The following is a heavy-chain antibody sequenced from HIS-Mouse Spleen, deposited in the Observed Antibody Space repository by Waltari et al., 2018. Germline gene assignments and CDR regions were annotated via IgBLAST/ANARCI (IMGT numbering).Heavy chain of an antibody. V-gene: IGHV3-74*01. J-gene: IGHJ4*02. D-gene: IGHD6-13*01. Sequence: EVQLVESGGGLVQPGGSLRLSCAASGFTFSSYWMHWVRQAPGKGLVWVSRINREGSSTSDADSVKGRFTISRDNAKNTLYLQMNSLRAEDTAVYYCARDGFWGYSGQLVRGGQGTLVTVSS. CDR2: INREGSST. CDR3: ARDGFWGYSGQLVR. CDR1: GFTFSSYW.